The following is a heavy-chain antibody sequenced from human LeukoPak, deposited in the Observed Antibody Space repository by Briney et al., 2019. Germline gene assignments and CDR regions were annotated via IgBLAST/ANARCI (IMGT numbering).Heavy chain of an antibody. V-gene: IGHV4-34*01. CDR2: INHSGTT. D-gene: IGHD4-23*01. Sequence: SETLSLTCAVHGGSFTVYYWSWIRQPPGEGLGWIGEINHSGTTNYNPSLKSRVTISLDTSKNQLSLKLTSVAAADTAVYYCGRGLGGSNTIYIDYWGQGTLVTVSS. J-gene: IGHJ4*02. CDR1: GGSFTVYY. CDR3: GRGLGGSNTIYIDY.